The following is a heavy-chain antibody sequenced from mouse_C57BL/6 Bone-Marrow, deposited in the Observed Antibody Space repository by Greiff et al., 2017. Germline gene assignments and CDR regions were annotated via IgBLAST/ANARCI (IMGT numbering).Heavy chain of an antibody. CDR1: GFTFSSYA. J-gene: IGHJ3*01. CDR3: TREGDGYAWFAY. Sequence: EVKLVESGEGLVKPGGSLKLSCAASGFTFSSYAMSWVRQTPEKRLEWVAYISSGGDYIYYADTVKGRVTISRDNARNTLYLQMSSLKSEDTAMYYCTREGDGYAWFAYWGQGTLVTVSA. CDR2: ISSGGDYI. V-gene: IGHV5-9-1*02. D-gene: IGHD2-2*01.